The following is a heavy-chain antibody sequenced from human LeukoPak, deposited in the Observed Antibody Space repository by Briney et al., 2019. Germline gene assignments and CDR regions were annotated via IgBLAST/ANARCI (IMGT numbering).Heavy chain of an antibody. CDR1: GGTFSSYA. CDR2: IIPIFGTA. Sequence: ASVKVSCKASGGTFSSYAISWVRQAPGQGLEWMGGIIPIFGTANYAQKFQGRVTITADESTSTAYMELSSLRSEDTAVYYCASPTAHQYYYYYHGMDVWGQGTTVTVSS. J-gene: IGHJ6*02. CDR3: ASPTAHQYYYYYHGMDV. D-gene: IGHD2-21*02. V-gene: IGHV1-69*13.